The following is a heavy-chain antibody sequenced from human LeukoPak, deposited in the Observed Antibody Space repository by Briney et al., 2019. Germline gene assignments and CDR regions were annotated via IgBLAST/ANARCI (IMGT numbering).Heavy chain of an antibody. CDR2: FDPEDGET. V-gene: IGHV1-24*01. D-gene: IGHD4-23*01. CDR1: GYTLTELS. Sequence: GASVKVSCKVSGYTLTELSMHWVRQAPGKGLEWMGGFDPEDGETIYAQKFQGRVTMTEDTSTDTAYTELSSLRSEDTAVYYCATPRGYGNSDAFDIWGQGTMVTVSS. J-gene: IGHJ3*02. CDR3: ATPRGYGNSDAFDI.